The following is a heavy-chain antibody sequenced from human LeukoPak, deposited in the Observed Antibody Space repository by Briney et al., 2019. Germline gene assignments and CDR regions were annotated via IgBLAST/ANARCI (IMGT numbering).Heavy chain of an antibody. Sequence: GGSLRLSCAASRFTFSSFWMHWVRQAPGKGLVWVSRVNSDGSSTTYADSVKGRFTISRDNAKNTLYLQMNSLRAEDTAVYYCARGSTQYSSGWYGLDYWGQGTLVTVSS. V-gene: IGHV3-74*01. CDR2: VNSDGSST. D-gene: IGHD6-19*01. J-gene: IGHJ4*02. CDR1: RFTFSSFW. CDR3: ARGSTQYSSGWYGLDY.